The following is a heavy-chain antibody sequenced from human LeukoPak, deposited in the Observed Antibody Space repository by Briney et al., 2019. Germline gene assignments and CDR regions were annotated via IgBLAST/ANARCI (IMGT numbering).Heavy chain of an antibody. CDR1: GFTFSNYE. V-gene: IGHV3-48*03. Sequence: GGSLRLSCAASGFTFSNYEMNWVRQAPGKGLEWVSYISGRGSSGSTIYYADSVKGRFTISRDNSKNSLYLQMNSLRTEDTALYYCAKDITGGWELHHDAFDIWGQGTMVTVSS. J-gene: IGHJ3*02. CDR3: AKDITGGWELHHDAFDI. D-gene: IGHD1-26*01. CDR2: ISGRGSSGSTI.